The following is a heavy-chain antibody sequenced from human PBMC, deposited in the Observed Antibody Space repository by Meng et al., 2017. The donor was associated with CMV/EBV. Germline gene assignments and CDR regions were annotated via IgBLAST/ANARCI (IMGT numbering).Heavy chain of an antibody. V-gene: IGHV3-66*02. CDR3: AREPGYCSSTSCYTSHYYYGMDV. CDR1: GFTFDDYG. Sequence: GESLKISCAASGFTFDDYGMSWVRQAPGKGLEWVSVIYSGGSTYYADSVKGRFTISRDNSKNTLYLQMNSLRAEDTAVYYCAREPGYCSSTSCYTSHYYYGMDVWGQGTTVTVSS. J-gene: IGHJ6*02. D-gene: IGHD2-2*02. CDR2: IYSGGST.